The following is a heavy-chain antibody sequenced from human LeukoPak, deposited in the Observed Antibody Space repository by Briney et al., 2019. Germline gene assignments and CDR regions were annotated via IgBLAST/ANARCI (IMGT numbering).Heavy chain of an antibody. CDR3: AKERIDIVVVPAAPEYYYYGMDV. Sequence: GGSLRLSCAASGFTFSSYGMHWVRQAPGKGPEWVAVISYDGSNKYYADSVKGRFTISRDNSKNTLYLQMNSLRAEDTAVYYCAKERIDIVVVPAAPEYYYYGMDVWGQGTTVTVSS. J-gene: IGHJ6*02. CDR2: ISYDGSNK. D-gene: IGHD2-2*01. CDR1: GFTFSSYG. V-gene: IGHV3-30*18.